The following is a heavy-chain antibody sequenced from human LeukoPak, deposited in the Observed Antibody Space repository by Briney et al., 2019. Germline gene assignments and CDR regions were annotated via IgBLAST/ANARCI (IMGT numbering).Heavy chain of an antibody. Sequence: ASVRVSCKTSGYTFSNFGINWVRQAPGPGLEWMGWISGNNDNPNYGQKFQGRFTATTDSSTSTAYMELRNLRFDDTAVYYCARDGTSTDDYWGQGTLVTVSS. J-gene: IGHJ4*02. CDR1: GYTFSNFG. CDR2: ISGNNDNP. CDR3: ARDGTSTDDY. D-gene: IGHD2-2*01. V-gene: IGHV1-18*01.